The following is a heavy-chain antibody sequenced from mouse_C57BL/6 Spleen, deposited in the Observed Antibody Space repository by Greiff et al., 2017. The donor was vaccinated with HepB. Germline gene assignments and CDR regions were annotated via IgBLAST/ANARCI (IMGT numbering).Heavy chain of an antibody. CDR2: ISSGSSTI. CDR3: AMGTTVVAPFAY. Sequence: EVKLVESGGGLVKPGGSLKLSCAASGFTFSDYGMHWVRQAPEKGLEWVAYISSGSSTIYYADTVKGRFTISRDNAKNTLFLQMTSLRSEDTAMYYCAMGTTVVAPFAYWGHGTLVTVSA. CDR1: GFTFSDYG. V-gene: IGHV5-17*01. J-gene: IGHJ3*01. D-gene: IGHD1-1*01.